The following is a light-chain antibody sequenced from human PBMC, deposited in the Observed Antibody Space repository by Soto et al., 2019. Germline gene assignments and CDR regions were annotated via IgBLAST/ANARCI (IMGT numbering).Light chain of an antibody. CDR1: NIGSKN. CDR2: RDS. V-gene: IGLV3-9*01. J-gene: IGLJ3*02. Sequence: SYELTQPLSVSVALGQTARITCGGNNIGSKNVHWYQQKPGQAPVLVIYRDSNRPSGIPERFSGCNSGNTATLTISRAQAGDEAGDYSQVWDSGTARVFGGGTTLTVL. CDR3: QVWDSGTARV.